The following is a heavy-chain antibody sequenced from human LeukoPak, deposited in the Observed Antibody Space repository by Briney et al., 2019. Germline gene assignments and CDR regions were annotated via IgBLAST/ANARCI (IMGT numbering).Heavy chain of an antibody. D-gene: IGHD6-13*01. Sequence: PGGSLRLSCAASGFTFSSYAMHWVRQAPGKGLEWVAVISYDGSNKYYADSVKGRFTISRDNSKNTLYLQMNSLRAEDTAVYYCAREEGGIAAAGTIPLFDYWGQGTLVTVSS. V-gene: IGHV3-30*04. CDR2: ISYDGSNK. CDR3: AREEGGIAAAGTIPLFDY. J-gene: IGHJ4*02. CDR1: GFTFSSYA.